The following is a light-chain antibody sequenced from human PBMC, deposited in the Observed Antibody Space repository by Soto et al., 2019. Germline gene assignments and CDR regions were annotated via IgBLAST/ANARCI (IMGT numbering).Light chain of an antibody. CDR2: AAS. CDR1: QGISQY. Sequence: DIRLTPSLSLRGAFVRARDTITFLASQGISQYVAWYQQGPGKAPKLLIYAASTLQSGVPSRFSGSASGTEFTLTISSLQPEDFATYYCQQVSGYPLNFGGGTKVDIK. CDR3: QQVSGYPLN. J-gene: IGKJ4*01. V-gene: IGKV1-9*01.